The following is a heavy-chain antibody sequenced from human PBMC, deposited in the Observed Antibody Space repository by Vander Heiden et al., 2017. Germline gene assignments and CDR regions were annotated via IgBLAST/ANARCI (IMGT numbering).Heavy chain of an antibody. CDR1: GFTFSSYA. Sequence: EVQLLESGGGLVQPGGSLRLSCVASGFTFSSYAMSWVRQAPGKGLEWVSAISGSGGSTYYADAVKGRFTISRDNSKNTMYLQMKRLRAEDTAVYYCAKGDTAMVLMMYYWVQGTLVTVSS. J-gene: IGHJ4*02. V-gene: IGHV3-23*01. CDR2: ISGSGGST. D-gene: IGHD5-18*01. CDR3: AKGDTAMVLMMYY.